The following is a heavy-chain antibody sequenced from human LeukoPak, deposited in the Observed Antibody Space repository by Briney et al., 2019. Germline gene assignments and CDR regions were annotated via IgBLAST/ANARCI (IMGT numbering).Heavy chain of an antibody. CDR1: AGSISSYY. V-gene: IGHV4-59*08. CDR3: ARHREMDSYEAFDM. D-gene: IGHD5-24*01. CDR2: IVYSGST. Sequence: PSETLSLKCTVYAGSISSYYWSWIRQPPGQGLEWIVFIVYSGSTNYNPTLKSRVTLSIDTSNNQLSLKLSSVSAADTAVYYCARHREMDSYEAFDMWGQGTMVTVSS. J-gene: IGHJ3*02.